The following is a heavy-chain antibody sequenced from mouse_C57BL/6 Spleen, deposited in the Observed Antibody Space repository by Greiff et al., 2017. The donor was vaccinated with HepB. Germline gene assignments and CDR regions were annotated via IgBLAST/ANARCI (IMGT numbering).Heavy chain of an antibody. CDR2: FYPGSGSI. CDR1: GYTFTEYT. CDR3: ARHGPLYGSSPHYFDY. Sequence: VQLQQSGAELVKPGASVKLSCKASGYTFTEYTIHWVKQRSGQGLEWIGWFYPGSGSIKYNEKFKDKATLTADNSSSTVYMEISRLTSEDSAVYFCARHGPLYGSSPHYFDYWGQGTTLTVSS. D-gene: IGHD1-1*01. J-gene: IGHJ2*01. V-gene: IGHV1-62-2*01.